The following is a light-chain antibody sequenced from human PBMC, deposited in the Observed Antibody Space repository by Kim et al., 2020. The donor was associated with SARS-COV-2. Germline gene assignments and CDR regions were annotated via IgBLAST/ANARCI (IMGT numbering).Light chain of an antibody. CDR1: SKDVGGHNY. CDR2: RVT. CDR3: CSYAGSYTI. Sequence: GQSVTISCTGTSKDVGGHNYVSWYQHHPGRAPKLIIFRVTQRPSGVPDRFSASKSGNTASLTVSGLQPEDEAEYYCCSYAGSYTIFGGGTQLTVL. V-gene: IGLV2-11*01. J-gene: IGLJ2*01.